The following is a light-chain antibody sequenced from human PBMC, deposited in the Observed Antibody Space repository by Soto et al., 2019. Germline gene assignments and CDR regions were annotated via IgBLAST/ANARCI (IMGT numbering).Light chain of an antibody. CDR2: AAF. V-gene: IGKV1-39*01. CDR1: QSITYY. Sequence: DIPMTQSPSSLSASVGDRVTITCRASQSITYYLNWYQQKPGRAHNLLIYAAFSLESGVPSRFSGSGSGTYFTLTISSLQPEDFATYYCQQSYRAPFTFGPGTKVDI. J-gene: IGKJ3*01. CDR3: QQSYRAPFT.